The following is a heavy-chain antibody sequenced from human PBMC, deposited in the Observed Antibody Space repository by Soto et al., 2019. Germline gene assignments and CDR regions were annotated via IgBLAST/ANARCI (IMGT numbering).Heavy chain of an antibody. V-gene: IGHV3-7*01. CDR3: ARGRTYYYDSSGYYYPQALDY. CDR1: GFTFSSYW. D-gene: IGHD3-22*01. Sequence: GGSLRLSCAASGFTFSSYWMSWVRQAPGKGLEWVANIKQDGSEKYYVDSVKGRFTISRDNAKNSLYLQMNSLRAEDTAVYYCARGRTYYYDSSGYYYPQALDYWGHGTLVTVSS. J-gene: IGHJ4*01. CDR2: IKQDGSEK.